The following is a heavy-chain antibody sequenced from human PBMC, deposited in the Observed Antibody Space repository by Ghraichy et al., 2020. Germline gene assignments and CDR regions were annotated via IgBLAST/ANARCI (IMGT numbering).Heavy chain of an antibody. Sequence: SQTLSLTCAISGDSVFRNDVAWNWIRQSPSRGLEWLGRTFYTSKWNNDYALFVESRMTINLDTSKNQFFLQLNSVTPEDTAIYYCARGRHSVLDSWGQGTLVTVSS. D-gene: IGHD5/OR15-5a*01. CDR1: GDSVFRNDVA. CDR3: ARGRHSVLDS. CDR2: TFYTSKWNN. J-gene: IGHJ4*02. V-gene: IGHV6-1*01.